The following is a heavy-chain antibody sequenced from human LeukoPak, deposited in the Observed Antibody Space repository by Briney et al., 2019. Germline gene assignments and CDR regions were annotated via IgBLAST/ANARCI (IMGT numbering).Heavy chain of an antibody. CDR1: SPTFSTYW. CDR3: AGGRDRTELYFDS. CDR2: IASDGTLI. V-gene: IGHV3-74*01. D-gene: IGHD1-1*01. J-gene: IGHJ4*02. Sequence: PGGSLRLSCEASSPTFSTYWMHWVRQGPGKGLVWVSRIASDGTLISYVDSVKGRFTISRDNSKNTLYPQMNSLRAEDTAVYFCAGGRDRTELYFDSWGQGTLVTVSS.